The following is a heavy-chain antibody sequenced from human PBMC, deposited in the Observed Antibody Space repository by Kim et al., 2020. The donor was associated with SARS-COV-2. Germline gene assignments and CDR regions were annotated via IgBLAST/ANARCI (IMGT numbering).Heavy chain of an antibody. CDR1: GFTFSSYA. CDR2: ISDSGGST. D-gene: IGHD6-19*01. V-gene: IGHV3-23*01. J-gene: IGHJ5*02. CDR3: AKSWLVLSWVSFDP. Sequence: GGSLRLSCAASGFTFSSYAMSWVRQAPGKGLEWVSAISDSGGSTYYADSVKGRFTISRDNSKNTLYLQMNSLRAEDTAVYYCAKSWLVLSWVSFDPWGQGTLVTVSS.